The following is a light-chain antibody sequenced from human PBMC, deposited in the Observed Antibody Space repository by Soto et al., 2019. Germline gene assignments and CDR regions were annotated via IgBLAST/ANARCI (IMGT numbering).Light chain of an antibody. CDR2: EVS. CDR1: STDFVGYNR. CDR3: SLYTSENAYV. J-gene: IGLJ1*01. Sequence: QSVLTQPPSVSGSPGQSVTISCTGTSTDFVGYNRVSWDQQPPGTAPKLIIYEVSKRPSEVPDRFSGSKSGNTAALTISGLQAEDEADYYCSLYTSENAYVFGTGTKVTVL. V-gene: IGLV2-18*01.